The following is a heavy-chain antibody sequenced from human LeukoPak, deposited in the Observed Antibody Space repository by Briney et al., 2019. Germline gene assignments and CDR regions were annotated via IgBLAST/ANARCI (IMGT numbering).Heavy chain of an antibody. CDR3: ARGGEQWLEFDP. V-gene: IGHV4-34*01. CDR1: GGSFSGYH. Sequence: PSETLSLTCAVYGGSFSGYHWSWIRQPPGKGPEWIGEINHSGSTNYNPSLKSRVTISVDTSKNQFSLQLNSVTPEDTAVYYCARGGEQWLEFDPWGQGTLVTVSS. J-gene: IGHJ5*02. D-gene: IGHD6-19*01. CDR2: INHSGST.